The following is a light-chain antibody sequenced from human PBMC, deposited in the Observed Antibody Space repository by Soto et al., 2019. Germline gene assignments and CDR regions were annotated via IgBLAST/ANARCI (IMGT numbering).Light chain of an antibody. CDR1: QSISSN. J-gene: IGKJ2*01. V-gene: IGKV3-15*01. Sequence: EIVMTQSPATLSVSPGERATLSCRASQSISSNLAWYQQKPGQAPRLLIYGASTRATEIPDRFSGSGSGTAFTLTISSLQSEDFAIYYCQQYSSWPPYTFGQGTKLEIK. CDR3: QQYSSWPPYT. CDR2: GAS.